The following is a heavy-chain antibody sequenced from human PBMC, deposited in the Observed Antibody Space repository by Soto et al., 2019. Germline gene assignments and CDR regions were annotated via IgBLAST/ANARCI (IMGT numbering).Heavy chain of an antibody. J-gene: IGHJ6*04. CDR2: INHSGST. Sequence: KGLEWIGEINHSGSTNYKPSLKSRVTISVDTSKNQFSLKLSSVTAADTAVYYCARGLPDVVYFGSGSYYKHRGYYSAMDVCGYWTTVTPSA. V-gene: IGHV4-34*01. D-gene: IGHD3-10*01. CDR3: ARGLPDVVYFGSGSYYKHRGYYSAMDV.